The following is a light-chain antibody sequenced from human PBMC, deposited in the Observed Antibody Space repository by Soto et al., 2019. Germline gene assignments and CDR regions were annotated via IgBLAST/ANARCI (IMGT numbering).Light chain of an antibody. Sequence: QSALTQPPSASGSPGQSVTISCTGTSSDVGDYNSVSWYQQHPGKAPKVMIYEVTKRPSGVPDRFSGSKSGNTASLTVSGLQAEDEADYYCSSYAGNNNLLFGGGTKVTVL. J-gene: IGLJ2*01. CDR2: EVT. V-gene: IGLV2-8*01. CDR1: SSDVGDYNS. CDR3: SSYAGNNNLL.